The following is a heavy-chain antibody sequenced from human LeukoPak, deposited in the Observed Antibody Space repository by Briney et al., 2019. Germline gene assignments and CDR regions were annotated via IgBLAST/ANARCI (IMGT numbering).Heavy chain of an antibody. CDR2: INHSGST. CDR1: GGSFSGYY. CDR3: ARVGTRLGLFY. D-gene: IGHD1-1*01. V-gene: IGHV4-34*01. Sequence: SETLSLTCAAYGGSFSGYYWSWIRQPPGKGLEWIGEINHSGSTNYNPSLKSRVTISVDTSKNQFSLKLSSVTAADTAVYFCARVGTRLGLFYWGQGTLVTVSS. J-gene: IGHJ4*02.